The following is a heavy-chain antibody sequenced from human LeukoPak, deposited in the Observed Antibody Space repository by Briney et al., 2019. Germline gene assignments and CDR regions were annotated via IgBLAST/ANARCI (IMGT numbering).Heavy chain of an antibody. CDR2: ISAYNGNT. Sequence: ASVKVSCKASGYTFTSYGISWVRQAPGQGLEWMGWISAYNGNTNYAQKLQGRVTMTTDTSTSTAYMELRSLRSDDTAMYYCARGHYYDSSGFGALDYWGQGTLVTVSS. D-gene: IGHD3-22*01. J-gene: IGHJ4*02. CDR3: ARGHYYDSSGFGALDY. CDR1: GYTFTSYG. V-gene: IGHV1-18*01.